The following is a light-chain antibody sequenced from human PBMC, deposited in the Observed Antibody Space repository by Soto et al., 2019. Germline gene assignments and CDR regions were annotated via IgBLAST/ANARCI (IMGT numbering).Light chain of an antibody. Sequence: QSVLTQPAAVAGSPGQPITISCTGTSSDVGAYNYVSWYQQHPGKAPKLMIYEGSKRPSGVSNRFSGSKSGNTASLTIFGLQAEDEADYYCSSYTSSSTVVFGGGTKLTVL. CDR1: SSDVGAYNY. CDR3: SSYTSSSTVV. J-gene: IGLJ3*02. CDR2: EGS. V-gene: IGLV2-14*01.